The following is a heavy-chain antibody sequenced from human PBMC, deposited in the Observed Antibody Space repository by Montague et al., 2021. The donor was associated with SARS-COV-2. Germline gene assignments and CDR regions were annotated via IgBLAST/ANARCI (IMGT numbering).Heavy chain of an antibody. CDR1: GDSVSSNSAA. D-gene: IGHD6-13*01. CDR2: TYYGSKWYR. J-gene: IGHJ4*02. CDR3: ARSGYGGGTTWFYFDS. V-gene: IGHV6-1*01. Sequence: CAISGDSVSSNSAAWNWIRQSPSRGLEWPGKTYYGSKWYRDYALSVRSRLTVNPDTSENQFSLQLNSVTPDDTAVYYCARSGYGGGTTWFYFDSWGPGTLITVSS.